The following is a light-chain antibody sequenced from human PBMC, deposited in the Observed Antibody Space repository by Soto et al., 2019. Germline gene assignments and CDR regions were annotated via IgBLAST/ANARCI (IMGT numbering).Light chain of an antibody. CDR1: QSVSSY. J-gene: IGKJ2*01. Sequence: EIVLTQSPATLSLSPGERATLSCRASQSVSSYLTWYQQKPGQAPRLLIYDASNRATGVPARFSASGSGTDFTLTISSLEPEDFAIYYRQQRTNWPPSTFGQGTKLEIK. CDR2: DAS. V-gene: IGKV3-11*01. CDR3: QQRTNWPPST.